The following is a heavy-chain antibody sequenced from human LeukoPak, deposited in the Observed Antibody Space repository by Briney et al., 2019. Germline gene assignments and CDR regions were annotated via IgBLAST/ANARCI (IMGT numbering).Heavy chain of an antibody. CDR2: IIPIFGTA. J-gene: IGHJ6*03. CDR3: ASTTGTVTTGPAYYMDV. Sequence: EASVKVSCKASGGTFSSYAISWVRQAPGQGLEWMGGIIPIFGTANYAQKFQGRVTITADESTSTAYMELSSLRSEDTVVYYCASTTGTVTTGPAYYMDVWGKGTTVTVSS. V-gene: IGHV1-69*13. D-gene: IGHD4-11*01. CDR1: GGTFSSYA.